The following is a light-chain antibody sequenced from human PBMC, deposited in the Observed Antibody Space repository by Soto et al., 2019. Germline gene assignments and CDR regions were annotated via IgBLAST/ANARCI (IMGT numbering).Light chain of an antibody. J-gene: IGLJ1*01. V-gene: IGLV2-14*01. CDR2: DVT. CDR3: SAYTKSSTRYV. CDR1: SSDVGGYNY. Sequence: QSVLTQPASVSASPGQSITISCTGTSSDVGGYNYVSWYQQQPGKAPKLRMYDVTNRHSGVSNRFSASKSGNTASLTISGLQAEDEADYYCSAYTKSSTRYVFGTGTKLTVL.